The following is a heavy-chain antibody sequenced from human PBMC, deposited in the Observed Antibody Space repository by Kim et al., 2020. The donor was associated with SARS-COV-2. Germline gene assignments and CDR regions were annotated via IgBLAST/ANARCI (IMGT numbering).Heavy chain of an antibody. Sequence: SETLSLTCTVSGGSISSSSYYWGWIRQPPGKGLEWIGSIYYSGSTYYNPSLKSRVTISVDTSKNQFSLKLSSVTAADTAVYYCARDPWIQLWLRRSPDGWFDPWGQGTLVTVSS. CDR3: ARDPWIQLWLRRSPDGWFDP. D-gene: IGHD5-18*01. CDR2: IYYSGST. V-gene: IGHV4-39*07. J-gene: IGHJ5*02. CDR1: GGSISSSSYY.